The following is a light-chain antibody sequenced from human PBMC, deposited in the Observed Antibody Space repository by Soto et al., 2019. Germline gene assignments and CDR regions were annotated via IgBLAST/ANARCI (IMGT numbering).Light chain of an antibody. CDR1: SSDVGGYNY. CDR2: EVS. Sequence: QSVLTQPPSASGSPGQSVTLSCTGTSSDVGGYNYVSWYQQHPGKAPKLMIYEVSKRPSGVPDRFSGSKSGNTASLTVSGLQAEYEADYYRHSYAGSNKWVFGGGTKLTVL. CDR3: HSYAGSNKWV. J-gene: IGLJ3*02. V-gene: IGLV2-8*01.